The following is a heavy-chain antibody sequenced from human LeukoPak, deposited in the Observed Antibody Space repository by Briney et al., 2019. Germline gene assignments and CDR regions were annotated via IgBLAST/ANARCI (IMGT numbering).Heavy chain of an antibody. CDR3: ARVDCSSTSCYGYYYYGMDV. CDR1: GFTFSSYE. D-gene: IGHD2-2*01. Sequence: GGSLRLSCAASGFTFSSYEMNWVRQAPGKGLEWVSYISSSGSTIYYADSVKGRFTISRDNAKNSLYLQMNSLRAEDTAVYYCARVDCSSTSCYGYYYYGMDVWGQGTTVTVSS. CDR2: ISSSGSTI. V-gene: IGHV3-48*03. J-gene: IGHJ6*02.